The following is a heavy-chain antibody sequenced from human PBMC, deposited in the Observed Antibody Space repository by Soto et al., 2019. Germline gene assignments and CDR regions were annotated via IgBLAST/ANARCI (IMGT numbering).Heavy chain of an antibody. CDR3: ARGGVVVAATTGTHYYGMDV. V-gene: IGHV1-69*13. CDR2: IIPIFGTA. J-gene: IGHJ6*02. CDR1: GGTFSSYA. Sequence: ASVKVSCKASGGTFSSYAISWVRQAPGQGLEWMGGIIPIFGTANYAQKFQGRVTITADESTSTAYMELSSLRSEDTAVYYCARGGVVVAATTGTHYYGMDVWGQGTTVTVSS. D-gene: IGHD2-15*01.